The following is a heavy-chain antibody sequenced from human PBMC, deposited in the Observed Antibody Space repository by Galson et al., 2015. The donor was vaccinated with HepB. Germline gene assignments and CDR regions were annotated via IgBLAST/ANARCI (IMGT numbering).Heavy chain of an antibody. J-gene: IGHJ6*02. CDR2: TYYRSKWYN. V-gene: IGHV6-1*01. D-gene: IGHD6-19*01. CDR3: ARDPLAGRAYYYGMDV. CDR1: GDSVPRSGVT. Sequence: CAISGDSVPRSGVTWNWIRQSPSSGLEWLGRTYYRSKWYNDYAVSVKSRAIINADTSRTQVSLQLYSVTPEDTAVYYCARDPLAGRAYYYGMDVWGQGTTVIVSS.